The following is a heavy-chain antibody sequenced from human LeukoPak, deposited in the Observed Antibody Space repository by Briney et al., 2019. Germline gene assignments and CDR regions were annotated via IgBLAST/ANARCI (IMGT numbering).Heavy chain of an antibody. CDR3: ARTYNLHGGFYMDV. J-gene: IGHJ6*03. CDR1: GGSISSSRYY. V-gene: IGHV4-31*03. D-gene: IGHD1-1*01. Sequence: SETLSLTCTVSGGSISSSRYYWGWIRQPPGTGLEWIGYISYTGHTNSSPSLKSRVSISGATSKSQFSLKLSSVTAADTAVYYCARTYNLHGGFYMDVWGKGTTVIVS. CDR2: ISYTGHT.